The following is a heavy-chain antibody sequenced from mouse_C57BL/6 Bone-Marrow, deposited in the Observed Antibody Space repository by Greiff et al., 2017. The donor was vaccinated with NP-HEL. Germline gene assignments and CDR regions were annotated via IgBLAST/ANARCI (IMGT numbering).Heavy chain of an antibody. Sequence: QVHVKQPGAELVKPGASVKMSCKASGYTFTSYWITWVKQRPGQGLEWIGDIYPGSGSTNYNEKFKSKATLTVDTSSSTAYMQLSSLTSEDSAVYYCARWANYYGSRYAMDYWGQGTSVTVSS. CDR3: ARWANYYGSRYAMDY. V-gene: IGHV1-55*01. CDR1: GYTFTSYW. D-gene: IGHD1-1*01. J-gene: IGHJ4*01. CDR2: IYPGSGST.